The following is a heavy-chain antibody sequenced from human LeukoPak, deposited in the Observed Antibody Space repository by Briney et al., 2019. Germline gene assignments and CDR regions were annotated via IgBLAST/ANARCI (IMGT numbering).Heavy chain of an antibody. Sequence: GGSLRLSCAASGFTFSSYAMHWVRQAPGKGLEWVAAISYDGSNKYYADSVKGRFTISRDSSTNTLYLQLSSLRAEDTAIYYCARGGSVFAYFFDYWGQGTLVTVSS. CDR2: ISYDGSNK. J-gene: IGHJ4*02. CDR1: GFTFSSYA. CDR3: ARGGSVFAYFFDY. D-gene: IGHD3-10*01. V-gene: IGHV3-30*04.